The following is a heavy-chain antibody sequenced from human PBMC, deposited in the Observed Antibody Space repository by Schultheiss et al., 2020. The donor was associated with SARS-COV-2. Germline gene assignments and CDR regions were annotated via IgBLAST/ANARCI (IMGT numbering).Heavy chain of an antibody. V-gene: IGHV4-30-2*01. CDR2: IFHSGST. CDR3: ARSGSYYYMNV. D-gene: IGHD3-10*01. Sequence: LRLSCAVSGGSITGGGYPWTWIRQPPGKALEWLGYIFHSGSTYYNPSLKSRITISVDRSKNQFSLNLTSVTATDTAVYYCARSGSYYYMNVWGKGTTVTVSS. J-gene: IGHJ6*03. CDR1: GGSITGGGYP.